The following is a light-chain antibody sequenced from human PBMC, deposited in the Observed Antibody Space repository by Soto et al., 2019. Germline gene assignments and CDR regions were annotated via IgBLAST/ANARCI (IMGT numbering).Light chain of an antibody. CDR2: DAS. CDR3: QQYNSYLIT. Sequence: DIHMTQSPSSLSASVGDRVTITCRAGQTISSYLNWYQQKPGKAPKLLIYDASSLQSGVPSRVRGSGSRTEFTLTISSLQPDDFATYYCQQYNSYLITFGQGTRLEIK. J-gene: IGKJ5*01. CDR1: QTISSY. V-gene: IGKV1-5*01.